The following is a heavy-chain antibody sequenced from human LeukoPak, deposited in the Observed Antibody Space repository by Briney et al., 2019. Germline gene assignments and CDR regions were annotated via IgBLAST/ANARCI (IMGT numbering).Heavy chain of an antibody. Sequence: PSETLSLTCAVYGGSFSGYYWSWIRQPPGKGLEWIGEINHSGSTNYNPSLKSRVTISVDTSKNQFSPKLSSVTAADTAVYYCARYPRAGTTSWGQGTLVTVSS. CDR2: INHSGST. D-gene: IGHD1-1*01. J-gene: IGHJ4*02. CDR3: ARYPRAGTTS. CDR1: GGSFSGYY. V-gene: IGHV4-34*01.